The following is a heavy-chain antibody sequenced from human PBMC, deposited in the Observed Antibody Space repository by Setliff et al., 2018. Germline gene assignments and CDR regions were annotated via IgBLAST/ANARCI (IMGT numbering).Heavy chain of an antibody. CDR1: GYSFSIYW. Sequence: GESLKISCKGSGYSFSIYWIGWVRQMPGKGLEWMGIIYPGDSDTIYRPSFRGQVTISADKSISTAYLQWSSLKASDTAMYYCARDVFPYHYEGAFDIWGQGTMVTVSS. CDR3: ARDVFPYHYEGAFDI. CDR2: IYPGDSDT. J-gene: IGHJ3*02. D-gene: IGHD3-22*01. V-gene: IGHV5-51*01.